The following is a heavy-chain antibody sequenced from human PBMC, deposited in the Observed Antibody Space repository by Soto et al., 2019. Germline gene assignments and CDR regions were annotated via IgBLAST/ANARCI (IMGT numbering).Heavy chain of an antibody. D-gene: IGHD5-18*01. CDR1: RRNVSTNSAA. J-gene: IGHJ4*02. CDR3: ARAERYNYVFSLEY. CDR2: TYYTSEWYT. V-gene: IGHV6-1*01. Sequence: PSQTLSLTCAISRRNVSTNSAAWNWIRQSPSRGLEWLGRTYYTSEWYTDYAVSVKSRITINTDTSKNQFSLQLNSVTPEDTAVYYCARAERYNYVFSLEYWGQGTLVTVSS.